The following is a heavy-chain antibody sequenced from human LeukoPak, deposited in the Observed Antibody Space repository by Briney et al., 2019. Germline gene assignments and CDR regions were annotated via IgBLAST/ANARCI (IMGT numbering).Heavy chain of an antibody. CDR1: GFTFSSYA. CDR3: ARGQVAAIEGVNWFDP. V-gene: IGHV3-30-3*01. CDR2: ISYDGSNK. D-gene: IGHD2-15*01. J-gene: IGHJ5*02. Sequence: GGSLRLSCAASGFTFSSYAMHWVRQAPGKGLEWVAVISYDGSNKYYADSVKGRFTISRDNSKNTLYLQMNSLRAEDTAVYYCARGQVAAIEGVNWFDPWGQGTLVTVSS.